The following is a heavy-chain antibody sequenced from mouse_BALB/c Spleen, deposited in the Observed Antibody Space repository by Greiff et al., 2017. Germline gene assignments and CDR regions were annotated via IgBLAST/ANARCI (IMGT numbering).Heavy chain of an antibody. D-gene: IGHD2-1*01. J-gene: IGHJ2*01. CDR1: GFTFSSYG. V-gene: IGHV5-6*01. CDR2: ISSGGSYT. Sequence: EVQLVESGGDLVKPGGSLKLSCAASGFTFSSYGMSWVRQTPDKRLEWVATISSGGSYTYYPDSVKGRFTISRDNAKNTLYLQMSSLKSEDTAMYYCARDYGNLFDYWGQGTTLTVSS. CDR3: ARDYGNLFDY.